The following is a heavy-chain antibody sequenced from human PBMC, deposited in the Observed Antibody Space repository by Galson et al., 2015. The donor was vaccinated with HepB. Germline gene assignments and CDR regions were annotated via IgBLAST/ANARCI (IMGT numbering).Heavy chain of an antibody. CDR2: IYYSGST. Sequence: SETLSLTCTVSGGSISSSSYYWGWIRQPPGKGLEWIGSIYYSGSTYYNPSLKSRVTISVDTSKNQFSLKLSSVTAADTAVYYCASRSSGSPPVNYYSDYWGQGTLVTVSS. V-gene: IGHV4-39*01. CDR1: GGSISSSSYY. D-gene: IGHD3-22*01. CDR3: ASRSSGSPPVNYYSDY. J-gene: IGHJ4*02.